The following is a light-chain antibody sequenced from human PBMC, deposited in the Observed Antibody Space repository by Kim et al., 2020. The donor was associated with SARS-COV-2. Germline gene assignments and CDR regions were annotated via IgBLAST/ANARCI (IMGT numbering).Light chain of an antibody. V-gene: IGKV1-27*01. J-gene: IGKJ4*01. CDR1: QGIGNY. Sequence: DIQMTQSPSSLFASVGDRVTITCRASQGIGNYLAWYQQKPGKVPKLLIYVASTLQSGVPSRFSGSGSGTDFTLTISGLRPEDVATYYCQKNNSVPLTFGGGTKVGIK. CDR3: QKNNSVPLT. CDR2: VAS.